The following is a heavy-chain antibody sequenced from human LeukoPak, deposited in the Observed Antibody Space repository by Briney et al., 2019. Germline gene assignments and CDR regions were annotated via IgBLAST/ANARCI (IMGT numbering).Heavy chain of an antibody. CDR2: IWYDGSNK. J-gene: IGHJ5*02. CDR1: GFTFRNYG. V-gene: IGHV3-33*08. CDR3: ARGTVTTRYNWFDP. Sequence: GRSLRLSCAASGFTFRNYGMHWVRQAPGKGLEWVAVIWYDGSNKYYADSVKGRFTISRDNSKNTLYLQMNSLRAEDTAVYYCARGTVTTRYNWFDPWGQGTLVTVSS. D-gene: IGHD4-11*01.